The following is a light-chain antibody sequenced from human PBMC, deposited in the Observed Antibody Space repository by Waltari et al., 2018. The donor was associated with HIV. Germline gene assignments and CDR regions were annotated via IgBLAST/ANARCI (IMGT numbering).Light chain of an antibody. CDR2: DVR. V-gene: IGLV2-14*03. CDR3: STYTTSNTPDV. Sequence: QSALTQPASVSGSPGQSITISCVGTSSNVGGFKYFSWYQQHTGKAPRPMNYDVRNRCTGVSHRFSGSNSGHTASLTSSGVQAADEDDYYCSTYTTSNTPDVFGTGPKVTVL. CDR1: SSNVGGFKY. J-gene: IGLJ1*01.